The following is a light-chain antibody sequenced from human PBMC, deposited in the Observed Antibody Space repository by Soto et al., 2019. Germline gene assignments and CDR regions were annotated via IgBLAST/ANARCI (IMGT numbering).Light chain of an antibody. V-gene: IGLV2-14*01. CDR2: DVS. CDR1: SSDVGGYNY. J-gene: IGLJ2*01. Sequence: QSVLTQPASVSGSPGQSITISCTGTSSDVGGYNYVSWYQQHPGKAPKLMIYDVSNRPSGVSNRFSGSKSGNTASLTISGLQAEDEADYYFSSYTNSSTVVFGGGTKLTVL. CDR3: SSYTNSSTVV.